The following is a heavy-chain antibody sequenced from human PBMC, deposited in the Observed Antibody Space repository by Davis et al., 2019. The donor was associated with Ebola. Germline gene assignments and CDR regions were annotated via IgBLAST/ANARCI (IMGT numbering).Heavy chain of an antibody. D-gene: IGHD6-19*01. CDR2: ISSRGSTI. CDR1: GFTFSDYY. V-gene: IGHV3-11*04. J-gene: IGHJ4*02. CDR3: AKDFGLSPLSIAVATAFDY. Sequence: GESLKISCAASGFTFSDYYMSWIRQAPGKGLEWVSYISSRGSTIYYADSVKGRFTISRDNSKNTLYLQMNSLRAEDTAVYHCAKDFGLSPLSIAVATAFDYWGQGTLVTVSS.